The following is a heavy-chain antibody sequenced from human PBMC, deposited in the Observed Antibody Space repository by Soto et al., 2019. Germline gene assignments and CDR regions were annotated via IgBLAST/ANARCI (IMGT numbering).Heavy chain of an antibody. CDR2: TYFRSKWYN. V-gene: IGHV6-1*01. CDR1: GDSVSSNTAS. D-gene: IGHD5-12*01. J-gene: IGHJ5*02. Sequence: SQTLSLTCAISGDSVSSNTASWNWIRQSPSRGLEWLGRTYFRSKWYNDYAVSVKSRIIINPDTSNNQFSLQLNSVTPEDTAVYFCAKGDNLGPKTGYAFDPWRRGIMVTVSS. CDR3: AKGDNLGPKTGYAFDP.